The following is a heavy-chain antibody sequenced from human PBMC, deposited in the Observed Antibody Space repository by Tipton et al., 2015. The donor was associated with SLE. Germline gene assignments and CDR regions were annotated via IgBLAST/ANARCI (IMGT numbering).Heavy chain of an antibody. V-gene: IGHV3-23*01. CDR3: ASSGGVAGAFDI. J-gene: IGHJ3*02. CDR2: ISGSGGST. CDR1: GFTFSSYA. Sequence: SLRLSCAASGFTFSSYAMSWVRQAPGKGLEWVSAISGSGGSTYYADSVKGRFTISRDNSKNTLYLQMNSLRAEDTAVYYCASSGGVAGAFDIWGQGTMVPVSS. D-gene: IGHD6-19*01.